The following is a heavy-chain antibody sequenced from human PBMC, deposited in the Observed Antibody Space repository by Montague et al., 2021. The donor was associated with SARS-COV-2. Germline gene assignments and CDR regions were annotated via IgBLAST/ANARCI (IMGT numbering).Heavy chain of an antibody. Sequence: SLRLSFAASGFTFGDYAINWVRQAPGKGLEWVASISGDGATAYYAESVLGRFAISRDNSKNTVLLQMDSLRVKDAAVYYCAKALYSGGFFFESGSDSWGQGTLVTVSS. CDR2: ISGDGATA. J-gene: IGHJ4*02. D-gene: IGHD6-19*01. V-gene: IGHV3-23*01. CDR3: AKALYSGGFFFESGSDS. CDR1: GFTFGDYA.